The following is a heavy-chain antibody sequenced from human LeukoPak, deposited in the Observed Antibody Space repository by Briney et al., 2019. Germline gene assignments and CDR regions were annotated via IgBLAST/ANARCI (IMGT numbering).Heavy chain of an antibody. D-gene: IGHD5-12*01. Sequence: GRSLRLSCAASGFTFSTYGMNWVRQAPGKGLEWVSHISSSSDIVYYADSVKGRFTISRDNAKNSLYLQMDSLRAEDTAVYYCAGEGSGYLPNYWGQGTLVTVSS. CDR3: AGEGSGYLPNY. V-gene: IGHV3-48*04. CDR1: GFTFSTYG. J-gene: IGHJ4*02. CDR2: ISSSSDIV.